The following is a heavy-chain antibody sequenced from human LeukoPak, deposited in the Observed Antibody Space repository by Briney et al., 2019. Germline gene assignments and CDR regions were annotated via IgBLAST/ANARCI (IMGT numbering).Heavy chain of an antibody. Sequence: ASVKVSCKASGYSFTSYGISWVRQAPGQGLEWMGWISAYNGNTNYAQKLQGRVTMTTDTSTSTVYMELRSLRSDDTAVYYCARAPAGTPTGVYWGQGTLVTVSS. D-gene: IGHD6-19*01. CDR1: GYSFTSYG. CDR2: ISAYNGNT. V-gene: IGHV1-18*01. J-gene: IGHJ4*02. CDR3: ARAPAGTPTGVY.